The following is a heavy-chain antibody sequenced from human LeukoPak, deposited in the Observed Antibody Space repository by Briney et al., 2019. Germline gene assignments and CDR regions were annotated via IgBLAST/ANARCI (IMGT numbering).Heavy chain of an antibody. Sequence: SETLSLTCAVYGGSFSGYYWSWIRQPPGKGLEWIGDINHSGSTNYNPSLKSRVTISVDTSKNQFSLKLSSVTAADTAVYYCARVRSGYYDSSGYFSARTFDIWGQGTMVTVSS. CDR3: ARVRSGYYDSSGYFSARTFDI. J-gene: IGHJ3*02. CDR1: GGSFSGYY. CDR2: INHSGST. D-gene: IGHD3-22*01. V-gene: IGHV4-34*01.